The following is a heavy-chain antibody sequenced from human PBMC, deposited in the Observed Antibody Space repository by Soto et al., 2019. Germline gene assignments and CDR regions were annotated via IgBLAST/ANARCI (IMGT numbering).Heavy chain of an antibody. CDR2: INQSGSP. CDR1: SCTISISNW. Sequence: PSETVSLTCAVSSCTISISNWWTWVRRPPGKGLEWIGEINQSGSPNYNPSLRSRVTISVDKSKSQFFLKLSSVTAADTAIYYCAGLGMVAAHREFDPWGQGTLVTVSS. CDR3: AGLGMVAAHREFDP. D-gene: IGHD2-15*01. V-gene: IGHV4-4*02. J-gene: IGHJ5*02.